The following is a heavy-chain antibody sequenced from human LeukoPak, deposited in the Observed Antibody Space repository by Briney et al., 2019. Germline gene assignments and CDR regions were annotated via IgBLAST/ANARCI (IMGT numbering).Heavy chain of an antibody. CDR3: ARSWSGEFILPFDY. D-gene: IGHD3-10*01. CDR2: ISAYNGNT. Sequence: GASVKVSCKASGYTFTSYGISWVRQAPGQGLKWMGWISAYNGNTNYAQKLQGRVTMTTDTSTSTAYMELRSLRSDDTAVYYCARSWSGEFILPFDYWGQGTLATVSS. V-gene: IGHV1-18*01. CDR1: GYTFTSYG. J-gene: IGHJ4*02.